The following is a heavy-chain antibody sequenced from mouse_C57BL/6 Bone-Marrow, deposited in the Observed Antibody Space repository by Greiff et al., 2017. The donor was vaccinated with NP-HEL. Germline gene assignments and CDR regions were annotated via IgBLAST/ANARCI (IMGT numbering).Heavy chain of an antibody. D-gene: IGHD2-12*01. J-gene: IGHJ4*01. CDR2: INPSNGGT. V-gene: IGHV1-53*01. CDR3: ARLRREYYAMDY. Sequence: QVQLQQPGTELVKPGASVKLSCKASGYTFTSYWMHWVKQRPGQGLEWIGNINPSNGGTTYNEKFKSKATLTVDKSSSTAYMQLSSLTSEDSAVYYCARLRREYYAMDYWGQGTSVTVSS. CDR1: GYTFTSYW.